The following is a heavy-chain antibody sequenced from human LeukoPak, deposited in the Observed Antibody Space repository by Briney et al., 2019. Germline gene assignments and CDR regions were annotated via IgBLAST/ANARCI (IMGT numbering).Heavy chain of an antibody. CDR1: GFTFSNSW. CDR3: ARDPGYESWSPFWGGMDV. D-gene: IGHD3-16*01. V-gene: IGHV3-74*01. CDR2: ITRDESST. Sequence: GGSLRLSCAASGFTFSNSWMHWVRQAPGKGLVWVSRITRDESSTTYADSVKGRFTTSSDNAKNTLYLEMDSLRDDDTAVYYCARDPGYESWSPFWGGMDVWGNGTTVIVSS. J-gene: IGHJ6*04.